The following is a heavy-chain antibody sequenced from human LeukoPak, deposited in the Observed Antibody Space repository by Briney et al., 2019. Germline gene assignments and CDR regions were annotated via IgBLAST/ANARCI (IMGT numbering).Heavy chain of an antibody. Sequence: SETLSLTCAVSGYSISSGYYWGWIRQPPGKGLEWIGSIYHSGSTYYNPSLKSRVTVSVDTSKNQFSLKLSSVTAADTAVYYCARQPVANPFDYWGQGTLVTVSS. J-gene: IGHJ4*02. V-gene: IGHV4-38-2*01. D-gene: IGHD5-12*01. CDR2: IYHSGST. CDR3: ARQPVANPFDY. CDR1: GYSISSGYY.